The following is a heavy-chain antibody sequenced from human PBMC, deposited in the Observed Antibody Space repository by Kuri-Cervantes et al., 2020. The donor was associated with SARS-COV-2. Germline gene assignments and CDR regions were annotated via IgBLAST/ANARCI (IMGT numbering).Heavy chain of an antibody. Sequence: GGSLRLSCAASGFTFSSYWMSWVRQAPGKGLGWVANIKQDGSEKYYVDSVKGRFTISRDNAKNSLYLQMNSLRAEDTAVYYCAFSGGDRYYFDYWGQGTLVTVSS. V-gene: IGHV3-7*01. D-gene: IGHD2-21*02. CDR1: GFTFSSYW. J-gene: IGHJ4*02. CDR2: IKQDGSEK. CDR3: AFSGGDRYYFDY.